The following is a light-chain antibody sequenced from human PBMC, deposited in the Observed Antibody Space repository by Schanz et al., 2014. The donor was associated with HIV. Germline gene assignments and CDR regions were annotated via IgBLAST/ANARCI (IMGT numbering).Light chain of an antibody. J-gene: IGKJ4*01. V-gene: IGKV3-20*01. CDR1: QSISTH. CDR3: QHYDISRGT. Sequence: EIVLTQSPGTLSLSPGEVGTLSCRASQSISTHLAWYQQKPGQAPRLLIYGSSIRATGIPDRFSGSGSGTDFTLTISRLEPEDFATYYCQHYDISRGTFGGGTRVEIK. CDR2: GSS.